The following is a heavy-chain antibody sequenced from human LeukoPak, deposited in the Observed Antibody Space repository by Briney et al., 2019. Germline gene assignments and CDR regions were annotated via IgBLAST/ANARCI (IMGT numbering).Heavy chain of an antibody. Sequence: GGSLRLSCAASGFTLSSYWMTWVRQAPGKGLEWVADIEEDGSEKYYVDSVKGRFTISRDNAKNSLYLQMNSLRAEDTALYYCARVNAAAGNWGQGTLVTVSS. CDR3: ARVNAAAGN. CDR2: IEEDGSEK. V-gene: IGHV3-7*01. J-gene: IGHJ4*02. D-gene: IGHD6-13*01. CDR1: GFTLSSYW.